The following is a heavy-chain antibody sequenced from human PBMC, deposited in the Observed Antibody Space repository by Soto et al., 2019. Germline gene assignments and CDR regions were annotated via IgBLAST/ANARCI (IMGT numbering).Heavy chain of an antibody. V-gene: IGHV3-74*01. CDR3: ARSKATFGKNWFDL. CDR2: INSDESST. Sequence: GGSLRLSCAASGFTISSYWMHWVRQAPGKGLVWVSRINSDESSTDYADSVKGRFTISRDNAKNTLYLQMNSLRAEDTALYYCARSKATFGKNWFDLWGQGTLVTVSS. D-gene: IGHD3-16*01. J-gene: IGHJ5*02. CDR1: GFTISSYW.